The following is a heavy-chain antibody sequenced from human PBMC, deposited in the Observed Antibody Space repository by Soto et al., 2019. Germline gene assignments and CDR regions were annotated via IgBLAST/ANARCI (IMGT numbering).Heavy chain of an antibody. CDR3: AKDLLTMIVVVPSS. J-gene: IGHJ5*02. V-gene: IGHV3-23*01. Sequence: PGGSLRLSCAASGLTFSSYAISWARQAPGKRLEWVSAISGSGGSTYYSDSVKGRFTISRDNSKNTLYLQMNSLRAEDTAVYYCAKDLLTMIVVVPSSWGQGTLVTVSS. CDR2: ISGSGGST. D-gene: IGHD3-22*01. CDR1: GLTFSSYA.